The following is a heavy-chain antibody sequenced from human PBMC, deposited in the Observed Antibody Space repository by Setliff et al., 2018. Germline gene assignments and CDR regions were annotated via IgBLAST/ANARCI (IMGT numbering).Heavy chain of an antibody. J-gene: IGHJ4*02. CDR3: ARHATYYGSGNLPFDS. D-gene: IGHD3-10*01. V-gene: IGHV4-34*12. CDR2: IMPGRDT. CDR1: GDSLSGYY. Sequence: LTCAVYGDSLSGYYWSWIRQSPKKGLEWIGEIMPGRDTLYSPSLESRLTITIDTSKSQFSLKLSSVTAADTAVYYCARHATYYGSGNLPFDSWGQGTLVTVSS.